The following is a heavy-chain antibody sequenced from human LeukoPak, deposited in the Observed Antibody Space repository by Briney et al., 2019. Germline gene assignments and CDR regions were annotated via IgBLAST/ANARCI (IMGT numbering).Heavy chain of an antibody. J-gene: IGHJ4*02. CDR2: INPNSGGT. D-gene: IGHD4-17*01. V-gene: IGHV1-2*04. CDR3: ARVRGVTTLGY. Sequence: ASVKVSCKASGYTFTGYYMHWVRQAPGQGLEWMGWINPNSGGTNYARKFQGWVTMTRDTSISTAYMELSRLRSDDTAVYYCARVRGVTTLGYWGQGTLVTVSS. CDR1: GYTFTGYY.